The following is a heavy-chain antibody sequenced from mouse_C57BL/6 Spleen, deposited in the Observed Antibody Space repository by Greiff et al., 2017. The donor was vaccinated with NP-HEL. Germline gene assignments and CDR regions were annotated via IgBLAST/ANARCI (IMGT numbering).Heavy chain of an antibody. J-gene: IGHJ2*01. D-gene: IGHD6-1*01. CDR3: ARSARRGYFDY. CDR2: IDPSDSYT. CDR1: GYTFTSYW. V-gene: IGHV1-69*01. Sequence: QVQLQQPGAELVMPGASVKLSCKASGYTFTSYWMHWVKQRPGQGLEWIGEIDPSDSYTNYNQKFKGKSTLTVDKSSSTAYMQLSSLTSEDSAVYYCARSARRGYFDYWGQGTTLTVSS.